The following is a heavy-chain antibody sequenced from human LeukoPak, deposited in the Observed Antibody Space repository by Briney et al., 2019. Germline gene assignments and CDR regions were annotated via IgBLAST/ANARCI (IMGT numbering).Heavy chain of an antibody. CDR3: ARRVGIAAANDY. Sequence: SETLSLTCTVSGGSISSYYWSWIRQPPGKGLEWIGYIYYSGSTNYNPSLKSRVTISVDRSKNQFSLKLSSVTAADTAVYYCARRVGIAAANDYWGQGTLVTVSS. D-gene: IGHD6-13*01. J-gene: IGHJ4*02. CDR1: GGSISSYY. V-gene: IGHV4-59*12. CDR2: IYYSGST.